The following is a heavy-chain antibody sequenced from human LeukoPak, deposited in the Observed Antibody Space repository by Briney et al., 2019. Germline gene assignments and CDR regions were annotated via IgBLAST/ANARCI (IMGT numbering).Heavy chain of an antibody. CDR3: TTVGYSGYDGDRDY. D-gene: IGHD5-12*01. CDR2: IKSKTDGGTT. V-gene: IGHV3-15*01. J-gene: IGHJ4*02. CDR1: GFTFSNAW. Sequence: GVSLRLSCAASGFTFSNAWMSWVRQAPGKGLEWVGRIKSKTDGGTTDYAAPVKGRFTISRDDSKNTLYLQMNSLKTEDTAVYYCTTVGYSGYDGDRDYWGQGTLVTVSS.